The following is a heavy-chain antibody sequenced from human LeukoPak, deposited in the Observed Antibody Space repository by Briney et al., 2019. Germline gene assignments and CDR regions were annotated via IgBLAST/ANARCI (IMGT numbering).Heavy chain of an antibody. CDR1: GGTFSSYA. CDR2: IIPIFGTA. CDR3: ARDQEYSIQLDY. J-gene: IGHJ4*02. D-gene: IGHD6-6*01. Sequence: ASVKVSCKASGGTFSSYAISWVRQAPGQGLEWMGGIIPIFGTANYAQKFQGRVTITADESTSTAYMELSSLRSEDTAVYYCARDQEYSIQLDYWGQGTLVTVSS. V-gene: IGHV1-69*13.